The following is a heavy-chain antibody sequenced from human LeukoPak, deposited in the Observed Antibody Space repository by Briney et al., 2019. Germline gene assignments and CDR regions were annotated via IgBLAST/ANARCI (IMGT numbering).Heavy chain of an antibody. CDR2: IYTSGST. Sequence: PSETLSLTCAVSGGSISSGSYYWSWIRQPAGKGLEWIGRIYTSGSTNYNPSLKSRVTISVDTSKNQFSLKLSSVTAADTAVYYCASFHIGDYDFWLWGQGTLVTVSS. V-gene: IGHV4-61*02. D-gene: IGHD3-3*01. J-gene: IGHJ4*02. CDR1: GGSISSGSYY. CDR3: ASFHIGDYDFWL.